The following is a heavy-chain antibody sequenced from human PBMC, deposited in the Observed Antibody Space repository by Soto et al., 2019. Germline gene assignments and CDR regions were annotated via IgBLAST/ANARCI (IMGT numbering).Heavy chain of an antibody. V-gene: IGHV3-15*07. Sequence: EVQLVESGGGLVKPGGSLRISCAASGFTFTSAWMNWVRQAPEQGLEWVGRIKSKSEGGSTDYAAPVKGRFTISRDDSKTTLYLQMNSLKTEDTAVYYCTSDQGGEVVVDYWGQGTLVTVSS. J-gene: IGHJ4*02. CDR3: TSDQGGEVVVDY. CDR1: GFTFTSAW. CDR2: IKSKSEGGST. D-gene: IGHD2-15*01.